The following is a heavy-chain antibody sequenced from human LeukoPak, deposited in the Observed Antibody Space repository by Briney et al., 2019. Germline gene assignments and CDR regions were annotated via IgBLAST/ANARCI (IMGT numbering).Heavy chain of an antibody. J-gene: IGHJ6*02. CDR3: ARGGLRYFDWLPNYYYYGMDV. V-gene: IGHV4-34*01. CDR1: GGSISSYH. CDR2: INHSGST. D-gene: IGHD3-9*01. Sequence: SETLSLTCTVSGGSISSYHWSWIRQPPGKGLEWIGEINHSGSTNYNPSLKSRVTISVDTSKNQFSLKLSSVTAADTAVYYCARGGLRYFDWLPNYYYYGMDVWGQGTTVTVSS.